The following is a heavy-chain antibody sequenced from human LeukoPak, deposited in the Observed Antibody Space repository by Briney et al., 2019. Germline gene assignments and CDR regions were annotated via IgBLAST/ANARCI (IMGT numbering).Heavy chain of an antibody. CDR2: ISDSGAM. V-gene: IGHV3-48*01. Sequence: GGSLRLSCAASGFTFSTYSMKWVRQAPGKGLEWVSYISDSGAMYYADSVRGRFTISRENAQNSLFLQMNSLRAEDTAVYYCARDSIMIGISDYWGQGTLVTVSS. CDR1: GFTFSTYS. CDR3: ARDSIMIGISDY. J-gene: IGHJ4*02. D-gene: IGHD3-16*01.